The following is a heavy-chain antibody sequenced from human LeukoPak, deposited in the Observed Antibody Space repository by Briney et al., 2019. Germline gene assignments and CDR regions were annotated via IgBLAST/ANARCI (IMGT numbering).Heavy chain of an antibody. CDR3: ARRNGNYGSFDY. Sequence: SQTLSLTCTVSGGSICSGDSYWSWIRQPPGKGLGWIGYIYYSGNTYYNPSLKSRVTISVDTSKNQFSLKLSSVTAADTAVYHCARRNGNYGSFDYWGQGTLVTVSS. D-gene: IGHD3-10*01. V-gene: IGHV4-30-4*01. J-gene: IGHJ4*02. CDR1: GGSICSGDSY. CDR2: IYYSGNT.